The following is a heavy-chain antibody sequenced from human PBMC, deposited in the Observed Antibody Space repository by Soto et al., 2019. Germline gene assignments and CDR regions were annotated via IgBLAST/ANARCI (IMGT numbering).Heavy chain of an antibody. V-gene: IGHV4-59*13. CDR3: ATYDSPYYYMDV. CDR1: GGSISRYF. Sequence: QVQLQESGPGLVKPSETLSLTCTVSGGSISRYFWSWIRQPPGKGLQWIGHIYYSGSTDYNPSLKSRVAISVDASKTHISLRLNSVTAADAAVYYCATYDSPYYYMDVWGKGTTVTVSS. D-gene: IGHD3-16*01. CDR2: IYYSGST. J-gene: IGHJ6*03.